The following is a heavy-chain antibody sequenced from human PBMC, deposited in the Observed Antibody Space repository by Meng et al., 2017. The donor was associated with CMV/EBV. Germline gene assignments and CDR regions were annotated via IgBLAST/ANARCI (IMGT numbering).Heavy chain of an antibody. D-gene: IGHD2-8*01. CDR1: GFTFSSYA. Sequence: GESLKISCAASGFTFSSYAMHWVRQAPGKGLEWVAVISYDGSNKYYADSVKGRFTISRDNSKNTLYLQMNSLRAEDTAVHYCARDFKYAGDYYYGMDVWGQGTTVTVSS. V-gene: IGHV3-30-3*01. CDR3: ARDFKYAGDYYYGMDV. J-gene: IGHJ6*02. CDR2: ISYDGSNK.